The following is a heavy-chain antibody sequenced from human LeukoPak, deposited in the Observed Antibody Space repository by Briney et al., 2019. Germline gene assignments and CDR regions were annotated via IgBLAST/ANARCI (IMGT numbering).Heavy chain of an antibody. CDR1: GFSFGAFW. Sequence: GGSLRLSCAASGFSFGAFWMSWVRQAPGKGLEWVANIRQDAGEKYYVDSVKGRFTISRDNDKNSLYLQMNGLRAEDTALYYFAKEPDGRRNDYWGQGTQVTVSS. CDR3: AKEPDGRRNDY. V-gene: IGHV3-7*01. D-gene: IGHD1-14*01. CDR2: IRQDAGEK. J-gene: IGHJ4*02.